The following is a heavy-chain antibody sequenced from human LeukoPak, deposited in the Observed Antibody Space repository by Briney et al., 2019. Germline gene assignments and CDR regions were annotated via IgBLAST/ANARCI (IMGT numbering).Heavy chain of an antibody. CDR3: AKAGRPTYYYGSGSYYNEKNNWFDP. CDR2: ISGSGGST. D-gene: IGHD3-10*01. CDR1: GFTFSSYG. V-gene: IGHV3-23*01. Sequence: GGSLRLSCAASGFTFSSYGMHWVRQAPGKGLEWVSAISGSGGSTYYADSVKGRFTISRDNSKNTLYLQMNSLRAEDTAVYYCAKAGRPTYYYGSGSYYNEKNNWFDPWGQGTLVTVSS. J-gene: IGHJ5*02.